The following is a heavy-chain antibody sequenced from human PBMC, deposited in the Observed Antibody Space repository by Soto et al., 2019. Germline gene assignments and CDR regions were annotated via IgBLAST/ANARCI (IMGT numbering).Heavy chain of an antibody. CDR1: VYSFTSYW. D-gene: IGHD6-13*01. CDR3: ARHPQRIAAAGRRGGYYYGMDV. CDR2: IYPGDSDT. V-gene: IGHV5-51*01. Sequence: PGESLKISCKGSVYSFTSYWIGWVRQMPGKGLEWMGIIYPGDSDTRYSPSFQGQVTISADKSISTAYLQWSSLKASDTAMYYCARHPQRIAAAGRRGGYYYGMDVWGQGTTVTVSS. J-gene: IGHJ6*02.